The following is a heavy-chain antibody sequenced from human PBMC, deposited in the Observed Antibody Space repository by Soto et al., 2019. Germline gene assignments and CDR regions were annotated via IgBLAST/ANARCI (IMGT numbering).Heavy chain of an antibody. CDR1: GFTFSSYW. CDR3: ARVAYGNGWIFDY. D-gene: IGHD6-19*01. Sequence: GGSLRLSCAASGFTFSSYWMSWVRQAPGKGLEWVANIKQDGSEKYYVDSVKGRFTLSRDNAKNSPQLQMNSLRAEDTAIYFCARVAYGNGWIFDYWGRGTLVTVSS. CDR2: IKQDGSEK. J-gene: IGHJ4*01. V-gene: IGHV3-7*04.